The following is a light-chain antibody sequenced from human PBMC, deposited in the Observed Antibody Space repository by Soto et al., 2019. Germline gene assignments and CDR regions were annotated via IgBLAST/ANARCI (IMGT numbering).Light chain of an antibody. J-gene: IGLJ1*01. CDR1: SSDVGGYNS. CDR3: SSYPSSSTYV. Sequence: QSALTQPASVSGSPGQSITISCTGTSSDVGGYNSVSWYQQHPGKAPKLMIYNVSNRPSGISDRFSGSRSGDPASLTISGLQADDDSDYSCSSYPSSSTYVFGTGTKVTVL. V-gene: IGLV2-14*03. CDR2: NVS.